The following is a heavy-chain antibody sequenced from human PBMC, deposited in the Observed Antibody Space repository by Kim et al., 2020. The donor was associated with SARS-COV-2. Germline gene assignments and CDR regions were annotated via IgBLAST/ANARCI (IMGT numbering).Heavy chain of an antibody. D-gene: IGHD6-13*01. J-gene: IGHJ4*02. CDR2: IYYSGST. Sequence: SETLSLTCTVSGGSISSGGYYWSWIRQHPGKGLEWIGYIYYSGSTYYNPSLKSRVTISVDTSKNQFSLKLSSVTAADTAVYYCARVVAAAETWYFDYWGQGTLVTVSS. V-gene: IGHV4-31*03. CDR3: ARVVAAAETWYFDY. CDR1: GGSISSGGYY.